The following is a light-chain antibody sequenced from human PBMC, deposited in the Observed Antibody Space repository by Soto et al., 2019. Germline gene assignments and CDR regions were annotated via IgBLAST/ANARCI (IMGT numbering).Light chain of an antibody. V-gene: IGLV1-44*01. Sequence: QAVVTQPPSASGTPGQRVTVSCSGTYSNIGINDVHWYRQLSGTAPQILIYDTSQRATGVPDRFSGSRSGTSASLVISGLQTEDEADYHCAVWDDSLNGPAFGGGTKLTV. J-gene: IGLJ2*01. CDR1: YSNIGIND. CDR3: AVWDDSLNGPA. CDR2: DTS.